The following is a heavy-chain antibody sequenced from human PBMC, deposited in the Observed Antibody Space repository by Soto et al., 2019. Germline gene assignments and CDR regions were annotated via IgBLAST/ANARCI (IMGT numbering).Heavy chain of an antibody. CDR3: AKDRSYSASGWYFNDY. CDR2: ISGSRGST. V-gene: IGHV3-23*01. CDR1: GFTFSNYA. Sequence: GGSLRLSCAASGFTFSNYAMSWVRQAPGKGLEWVSTISGSRGSTYYADSVKGRFTIPRDNSKNTLYLQMNSLRVEDTAVFYCAKDRSYSASGWYFNDYWGQGTLVTVSS. D-gene: IGHD6-19*01. J-gene: IGHJ4*02.